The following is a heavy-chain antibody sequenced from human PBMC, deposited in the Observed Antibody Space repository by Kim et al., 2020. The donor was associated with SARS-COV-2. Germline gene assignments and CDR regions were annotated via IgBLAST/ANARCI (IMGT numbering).Heavy chain of an antibody. V-gene: IGHV3-9*01. CDR1: GFTFDDYA. J-gene: IGHJ4*02. D-gene: IGHD3-10*01. CDR3: AKARPRKYYYGSGSQLDY. CDR2: ISWNSGSI. Sequence: GGSLRLSCAASGFTFDDYAMHWVRQAPGKGLEWVSGISWNSGSIGYADSVKGRFTISRDNAKNSLYLQMNSLRAEDTALYYCAKARPRKYYYGSGSQLDYWGEGTLVTVSS.